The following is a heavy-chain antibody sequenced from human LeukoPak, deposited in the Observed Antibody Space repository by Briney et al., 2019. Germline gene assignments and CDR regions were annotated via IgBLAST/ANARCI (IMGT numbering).Heavy chain of an antibody. V-gene: IGHV3-23*01. CDR3: AREGSDNSGYDLDF. CDR2: ITGSTGTT. J-gene: IGHJ4*02. D-gene: IGHD3-9*01. Sequence: PRGSLRLSCAASGFTFGSYAMNWVRQAPGKGLEWVSAITGSTGTTYCADSVKGRFTVSRDNSKNTLYLQVNSLRAEGTAVYYCAREGSDNSGYDLDFWGQGTLVTVSS. CDR1: GFTFGSYA.